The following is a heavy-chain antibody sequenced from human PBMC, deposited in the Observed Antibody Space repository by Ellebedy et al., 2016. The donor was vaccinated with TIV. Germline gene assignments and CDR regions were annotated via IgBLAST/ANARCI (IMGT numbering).Heavy chain of an antibody. Sequence: GESLKISXQGSGYRFSTYWIGWVRQMPGEGLEWMGIIFLRDSTTKYSPSFQGQVTISADTSISTAYLQWDSLTTSDTATYYCAGARNGDYSFDSWGQGTLVAVST. CDR1: GYRFSTYW. D-gene: IGHD2-21*02. CDR3: AGARNGDYSFDS. V-gene: IGHV5-51*01. CDR2: IFLRDSTT. J-gene: IGHJ4*02.